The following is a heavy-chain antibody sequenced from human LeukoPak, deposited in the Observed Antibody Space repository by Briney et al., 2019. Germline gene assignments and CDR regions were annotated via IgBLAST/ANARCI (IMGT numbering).Heavy chain of an antibody. CDR2: TNHSGST. Sequence: PSETLSLTCAVYGGSFSGYYWSWIRQPPGKGLEWIGETNHSGSTNYNPSLKSRVTISVDTSKNQFSLKLSSVTAADTAVYYCARAPPRYYFDYWGQGTLVTVSS. CDR1: GGSFSGYY. J-gene: IGHJ4*02. CDR3: ARAPPRYYFDY. D-gene: IGHD5-24*01. V-gene: IGHV4-34*01.